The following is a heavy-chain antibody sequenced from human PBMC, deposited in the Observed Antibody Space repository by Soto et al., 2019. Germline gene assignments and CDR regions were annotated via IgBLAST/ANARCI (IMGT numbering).Heavy chain of an antibody. CDR2: MYQSGST. Sequence: QLQLQESGSGLVNPSQTLSLTCTVSGGSINSGDYSWSWIRQAPGKGLEWIGYMYQSGSTFYNPSLKSRVTISIDRSENFFSLDLKSVTAADTAVYYCARARSWDAYDVWGQGTLATVSS. CDR1: GGSINSGDYS. V-gene: IGHV4-30-2*01. D-gene: IGHD3-10*01. J-gene: IGHJ3*01. CDR3: ARARSWDAYDV.